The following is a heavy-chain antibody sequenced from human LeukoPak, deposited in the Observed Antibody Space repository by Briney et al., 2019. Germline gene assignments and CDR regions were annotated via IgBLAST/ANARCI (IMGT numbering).Heavy chain of an antibody. D-gene: IGHD3-10*01. Sequence: PSETLSLTCTVSGGSISSNSYYWGWIRQPPGKGLEWIGEIYYSGSTYYNPSLKSRVTISVDTSKNQFSLKLSSVTAADTAVYYCARASTYYYGSGSFDYWGQGTLVTVSS. CDR3: ARASTYYYGSGSFDY. CDR1: GGSISSNSYY. J-gene: IGHJ4*02. V-gene: IGHV4-39*07. CDR2: IYYSGST.